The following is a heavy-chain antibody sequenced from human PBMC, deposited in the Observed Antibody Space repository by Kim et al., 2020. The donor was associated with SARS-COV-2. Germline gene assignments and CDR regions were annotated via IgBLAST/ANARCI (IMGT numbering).Heavy chain of an antibody. D-gene: IGHD5-12*01. Sequence: ASVKVSCKVSGYTLSEFSIHWVRQVPGKGLEWMGGFVPEDGETVYAQKFQGRVTMTEDTSTDTAYMDLRSLRSEDMAVYYCKVANTIDFDYWGQGTLVTVSA. J-gene: IGHJ4*02. CDR2: FVPEDGET. V-gene: IGHV1-24*01. CDR3: KVANTIDFDY. CDR1: GYTLSEFS.